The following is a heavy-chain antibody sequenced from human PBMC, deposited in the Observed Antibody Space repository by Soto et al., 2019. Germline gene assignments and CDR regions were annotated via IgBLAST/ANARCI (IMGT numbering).Heavy chain of an antibody. D-gene: IGHD2-21*02. V-gene: IGHV2-5*02. J-gene: IGHJ3*01. CDR1: GFSLTTNRGV. CDR3: VHRTTITGVDA. Sequence: SGPTLVNPTETLTLTCTFSGFSLTTNRGVVGWVRQPPGKAPEWLAFIYGDDDKRESPFLRSRLSITKDSSKNQVVLTMTNMDTVDTATYFCVHRTTITGVDAWGQGTMVTVSS. CDR2: IYGDDDK.